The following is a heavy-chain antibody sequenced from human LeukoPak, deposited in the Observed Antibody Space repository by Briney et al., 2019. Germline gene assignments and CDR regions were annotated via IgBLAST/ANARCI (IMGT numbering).Heavy chain of an antibody. Sequence: GGSLRLSCGASGFTFDDYTMHWVRQAPGKGLEWVSLISWDGGSTYYADSVKGRFTISRDNSKNSLYLQMNSLRTEDTALYYCAKDQDLYGSGSYGLFDYWGQGTLVTVSS. CDR1: GFTFDDYT. J-gene: IGHJ4*02. CDR3: AKDQDLYGSGSYGLFDY. V-gene: IGHV3-43*01. CDR2: ISWDGGST. D-gene: IGHD3-10*01.